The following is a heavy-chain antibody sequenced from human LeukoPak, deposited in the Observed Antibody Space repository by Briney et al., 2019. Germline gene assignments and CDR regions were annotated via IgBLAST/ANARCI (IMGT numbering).Heavy chain of an antibody. CDR2: INHSGST. V-gene: IGHV4-34*01. J-gene: IGHJ6*02. Sequence: SETLSLTCAVYGGSFSGYYWSWIRQPPGKGLEWIGEINHSGSTNYNPSLKSRVTISIDTSKNQFSLKLSSVTAADTAVNYCARDTNGVDVWGQGTTVTVSS. CDR1: GGSFSGYY. D-gene: IGHD1-1*01. CDR3: ARDTNGVDV.